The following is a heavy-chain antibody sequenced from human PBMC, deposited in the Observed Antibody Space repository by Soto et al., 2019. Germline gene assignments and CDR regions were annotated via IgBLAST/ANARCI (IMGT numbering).Heavy chain of an antibody. CDR3: VKDRSDTWSFDY. J-gene: IGHJ4*02. Sequence: QVQLVESGGGVVQPGRSLRLSCVASGFTFSSCAMHWVRQVPGKGLEWLAVVTHDGTLYPYADSVKGRFSISRDNSRKTLYLQRTGLRPEDTAVYYCVKDRSDTWSFDYWGQGTLVTVSS. D-gene: IGHD2-8*02. CDR2: VTHDGTLY. V-gene: IGHV3-30*18. CDR1: GFTFSSCA.